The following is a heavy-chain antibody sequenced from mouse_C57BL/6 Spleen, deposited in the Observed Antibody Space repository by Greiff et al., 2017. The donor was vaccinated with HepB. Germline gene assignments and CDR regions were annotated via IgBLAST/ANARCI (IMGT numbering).Heavy chain of an antibody. CDR1: GFTFTDYY. D-gene: IGHD1-1*02. V-gene: IGHV7-3*01. CDR2: IRNKANGYTT. J-gene: IGHJ1*03. CDR3: ARYPHYAQYFDV. Sequence: EVQLVESGGGLVQPGGSLSLSCAASGFTFTDYYMSWVRQPPGKALEWLGFIRNKANGYTTEYSASVKGMFTISRDNSKSVLYLQMNALGDEDSATYYVARYPHYAQYFDVWGTGTTVTVSS.